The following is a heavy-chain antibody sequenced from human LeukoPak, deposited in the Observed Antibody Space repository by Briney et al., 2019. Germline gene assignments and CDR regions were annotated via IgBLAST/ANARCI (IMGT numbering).Heavy chain of an antibody. CDR3: ARLWDSRSYYFDY. CDR1: VGSISTYY. V-gene: IGHV4-59*01. J-gene: IGHJ4*02. CDR2: IYYSGST. D-gene: IGHD6-6*01. Sequence: PSQTLSLTCTVSVGSISTYYWSWIRQPPGKGLEWIGYIYYSGSTNYNPSLKSRVTISVDTSKNQFSLNLSSVTAADTAVYYCARLWDSRSYYFDYWGQGTLVTVSS.